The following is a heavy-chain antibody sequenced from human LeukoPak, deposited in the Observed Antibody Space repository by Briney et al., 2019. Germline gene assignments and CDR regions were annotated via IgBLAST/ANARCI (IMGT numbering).Heavy chain of an antibody. CDR2: ISGSGGST. CDR1: GFTFSSYG. CDR3: SREGMGTTFSAWFDP. V-gene: IGHV3-23*01. Sequence: TGGSLRLSCAASGFTFSSYGMSWVRQAPGKGLEWVSAISGSGGSTYYADSVKGRFTISRDNSKNTLYLQMNSLRAEDTAVYFCSREGMGTTFSAWFDPWGQGTLVTVSS. J-gene: IGHJ5*02. D-gene: IGHD1-7*01.